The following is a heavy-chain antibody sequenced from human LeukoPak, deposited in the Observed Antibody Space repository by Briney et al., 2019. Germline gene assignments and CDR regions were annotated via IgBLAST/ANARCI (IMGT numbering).Heavy chain of an antibody. V-gene: IGHV1-3*01. Sequence: GASVKVSCKASGYTFTSYAMHWVRQAPGQRLEWMGWINAGNGNTKYSQKFQGRVTIARDTSASTAYMELSSLRSEDTAVYYCARRFAEATFDYWGQGTLVTVSS. CDR1: GYTFTSYA. CDR2: INAGNGNT. D-gene: IGHD5-12*01. CDR3: ARRFAEATFDY. J-gene: IGHJ4*02.